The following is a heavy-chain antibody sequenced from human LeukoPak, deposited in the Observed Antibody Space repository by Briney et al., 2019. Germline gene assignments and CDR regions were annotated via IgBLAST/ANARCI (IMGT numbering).Heavy chain of an antibody. CDR1: GYTFTGYY. J-gene: IGHJ6*02. CDR2: INPDSGGT. Sequence: ASVKVSCKASGYTFTGYYMHWVRQAPGQGLEWMGWINPDSGGTNYAQKFQGRVTMTRDTSISTAYMEVSRLRSDDTAVYYCAREDGDYYYGMEVWGQGTTVTVSS. D-gene: IGHD4-17*01. V-gene: IGHV1-2*02. CDR3: AREDGDYYYGMEV.